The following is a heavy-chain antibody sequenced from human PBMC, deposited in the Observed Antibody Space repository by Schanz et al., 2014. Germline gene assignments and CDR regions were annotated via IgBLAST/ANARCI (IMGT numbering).Heavy chain of an antibody. Sequence: EVQLLESGGGLVQPGGSLKLSCAASGLIFSSYAMSWVRQAPGKGLEWVSRIKSDGSSTSYADSVKGRFTISRDNAKNTLYLQMNSLRAEDTAVYYCARPALWFGDNCFDRWGQGTLVTVSS. CDR3: ARPALWFGDNCFDR. D-gene: IGHD3-10*01. J-gene: IGHJ5*02. CDR2: IKSDGSST. CDR1: GLIFSSYA. V-gene: IGHV3-74*02.